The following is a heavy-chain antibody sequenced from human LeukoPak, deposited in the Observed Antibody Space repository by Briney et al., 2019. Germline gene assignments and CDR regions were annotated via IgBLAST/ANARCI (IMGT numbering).Heavy chain of an antibody. J-gene: IGHJ3*02. Sequence: SETLSLTCTVSGGSISSYYWSWIRQPPGKGLEWIGYIYYSGSTYYNPSLKSRVTISVDTSKNQFSLKLSSVTAADTAVYYCARVSEDAFDIWGQGTMVTVSS. V-gene: IGHV4-30-4*08. CDR1: GGSISSYY. CDR2: IYYSGST. CDR3: ARVSEDAFDI.